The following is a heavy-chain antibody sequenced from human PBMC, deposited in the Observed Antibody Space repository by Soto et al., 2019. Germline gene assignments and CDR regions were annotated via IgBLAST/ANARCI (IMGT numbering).Heavy chain of an antibody. CDR3: ARGKLYSGYDLYYYYGMEV. J-gene: IGHJ6*02. V-gene: IGHV4-30-2*01. D-gene: IGHD5-12*01. CDR2: IYHSVST. CDR1: GGSISSGVYS. Sequence: SETLSLTCAVSGGSISSGVYSCSWILHPPGKGLEWIGYIYHSVSTYYNPSLKSRVTISVDRSKNQFSLKLSSVTAADTAVYYCARGKLYSGYDLYYYYGMEVWGQGTTVTVSS.